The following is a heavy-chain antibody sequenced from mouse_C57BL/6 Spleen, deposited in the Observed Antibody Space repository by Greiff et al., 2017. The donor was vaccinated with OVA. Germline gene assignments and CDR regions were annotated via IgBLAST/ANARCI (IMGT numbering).Heavy chain of an antibody. Sequence: QVQLQQSGAELAGPGASVKLSCKASGYTFTSYGISWVKQRTGQGLEWIGEIYPRSGTTYYNEKFKGKATLTADKSSSTAYMELRSLTSEDAAVYFCARSNGSSRDDWGQGTTLTVSS. CDR3: ARSNGSSRDD. CDR1: GYTFTSYG. J-gene: IGHJ2*01. D-gene: IGHD1-1*01. V-gene: IGHV1-81*01. CDR2: IYPRSGTT.